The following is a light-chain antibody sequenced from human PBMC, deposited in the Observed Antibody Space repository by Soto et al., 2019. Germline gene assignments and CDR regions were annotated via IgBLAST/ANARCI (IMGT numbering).Light chain of an antibody. CDR1: SSDVGGYNY. CDR2: EVS. J-gene: IGLJ1*01. CDR3: SSYTSSSTLV. V-gene: IGLV2-14*01. Sequence: QSALTQPPCVSWSPGQSITISCTGTSSDVGGYNYVSWYQQHPGKAPKLMIYEVSNRPSGVSNRFSGSKSGNTASLTISGLQAEDEADYYCSSYTSSSTLVFGTGTKVTVL.